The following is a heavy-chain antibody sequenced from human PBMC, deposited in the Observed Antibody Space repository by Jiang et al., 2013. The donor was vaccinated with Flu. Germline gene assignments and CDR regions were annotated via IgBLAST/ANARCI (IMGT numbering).Heavy chain of an antibody. Sequence: GAEVKKPGASVKVSCKASGYTFTSYAMHWVRQAPGQRLEWMGWINAGNGNTKYSQKFQGRVTITRDTSASTAYMELSSLRSEDTAVYYCARPTGGNYDFWSGYYTDTDDYWGQGTWSPSPQ. J-gene: IGHJ4*02. CDR2: INAGNGNT. V-gene: IGHV1-3*01. D-gene: IGHD3-3*01. CDR3: ARPTGGNYDFWSGYYTDTDDY. CDR1: GYTFTSYA.